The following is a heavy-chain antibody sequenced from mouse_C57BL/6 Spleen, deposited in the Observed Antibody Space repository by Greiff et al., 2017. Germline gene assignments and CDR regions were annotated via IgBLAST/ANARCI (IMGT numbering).Heavy chain of an antibody. CDR1: GYTFTSYW. CDR2: IHPGNSDT. D-gene: IGHD1-1*01. Sequence: EVQLQQSGTVLARPGASVKMSCKTSGYTFTSYWMHWVQQRPGQGLEWLGAIHPGNSDTSYNQKFKGKAKLTAVTSASTAYMKLSSLTNEDSAVYYCTREREGRGYVDVWGKGTTVTVSS. CDR3: TREREGRGYVDV. V-gene: IGHV1-5*01. J-gene: IGHJ1*03.